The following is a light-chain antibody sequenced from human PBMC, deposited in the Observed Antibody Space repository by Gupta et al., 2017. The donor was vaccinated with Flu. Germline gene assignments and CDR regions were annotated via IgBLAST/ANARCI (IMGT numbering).Light chain of an antibody. CDR2: DVF. V-gene: IGLV2-11*01. CDR1: TSDIGLYDF. J-gene: IGLJ1*01. CDR3: CSYAGSNTYV. Sequence: QSDLSQPPSVSGSPGQSVTISCSGTTSDIGLYDFVSWFQQRPGESPKLLLYDVFRRPSGVPARFSGSKSGITASLTISGLQSDDEADYYCCSYAGSNTYVFGSGTTVIVL.